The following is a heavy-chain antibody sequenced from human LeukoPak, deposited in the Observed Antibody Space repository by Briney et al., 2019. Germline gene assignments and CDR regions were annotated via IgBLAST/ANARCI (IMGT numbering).Heavy chain of an antibody. J-gene: IGHJ3*02. V-gene: IGHV3-23*01. D-gene: IGHD6-19*01. CDR3: ASRRSGWPNDALDI. CDR1: GFTFSSYA. CDR2: ISGSGGTT. Sequence: PGGSLRLSCAASGFTFSSYAMTWVRQAPGKGLEWGSVISGSGGTTYYADSVKGRFTISRDNSKNTLYLQMNSLRAEDTAVYYCASRRSGWPNDALDIWGQGTMVTVTS.